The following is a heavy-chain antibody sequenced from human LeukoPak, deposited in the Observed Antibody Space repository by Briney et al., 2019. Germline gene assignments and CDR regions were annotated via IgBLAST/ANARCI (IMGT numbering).Heavy chain of an antibody. D-gene: IGHD6-13*01. V-gene: IGHV3-48*03. CDR1: GFTFSSYE. CDR2: ISSSGSTI. CDR3: AKGGGSSSNWSYFDY. Sequence: GGSLRLSCAASGFTFSSYEMNWVRQAPGKGLEWVSYISSSGSTIYYADSVKGRFTISRDYSKNTLYLQMNSLRAEDTAIYYCAKGGGSSSNWSYFDYWGQGTLVTVTS. J-gene: IGHJ4*02.